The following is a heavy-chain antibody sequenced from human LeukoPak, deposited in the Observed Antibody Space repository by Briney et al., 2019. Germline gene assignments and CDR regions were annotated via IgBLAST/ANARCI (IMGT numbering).Heavy chain of an antibody. CDR2: INPNSGGT. D-gene: IGHD3-22*01. CDR3: ARPYYYDSSGSFDY. J-gene: IGHJ4*02. CDR1: GYTFTGYY. Sequence: ASVKVSCKASGYTFTGYYMHWVRQAPGQGLEWKGWINPNSGGTNYAQKFQGRVTMTRDTSISTAYMELSRLRSDDTAVYYCARPYYYDSSGSFDYWGQGTLVTVSS. V-gene: IGHV1-2*02.